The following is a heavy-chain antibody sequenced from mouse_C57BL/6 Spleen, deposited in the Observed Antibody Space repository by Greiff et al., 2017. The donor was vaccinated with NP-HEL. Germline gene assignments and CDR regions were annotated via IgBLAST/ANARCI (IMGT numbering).Heavy chain of an antibody. J-gene: IGHJ3*01. CDR3: ARDRDYDDVSFAY. Sequence: EVQVVESGGGLVKPGGSLKLSCAASGFTFSSYAMSWVRQTPEKRLEWVATISDGGSYTYYPDNVKGRFTISRDNAKNNLYLQMSHLKSEDTAMYYCARDRDYDDVSFAYWGQGTLVTVSA. V-gene: IGHV5-4*01. CDR2: ISDGGSYT. D-gene: IGHD2-4*01. CDR1: GFTFSSYA.